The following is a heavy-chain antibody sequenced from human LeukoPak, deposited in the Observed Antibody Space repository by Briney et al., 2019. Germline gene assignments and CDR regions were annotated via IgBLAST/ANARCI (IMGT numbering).Heavy chain of an antibody. CDR3: ARERYSRHLDAFDF. CDR2: INSDGSST. D-gene: IGHD1-26*01. V-gene: IGHV3-74*01. CDR1: GFTFSSHW. Sequence: GGSLRLSCAASGFTFSSHWMHWVRQAPGKGLVWVSRINSDGSSTIFADSVKGRFTISRDNAKNTVYMQITSLRAEDTAAYYCARERYSRHLDAFDFWGQGTMVTVPS. J-gene: IGHJ3*01.